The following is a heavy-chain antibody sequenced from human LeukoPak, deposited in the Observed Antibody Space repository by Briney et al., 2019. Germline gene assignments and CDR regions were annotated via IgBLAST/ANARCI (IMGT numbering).Heavy chain of an antibody. D-gene: IGHD3-3*01. J-gene: IGHJ6*02. V-gene: IGHV1-69*13. Sequence: SVKVSCKASGGTFSSYAISWVRQAPGQGLEWMGGIIPIFGTANYAQKFQGRVTITADESTSTAYMELSSLRSEDTAVYYCANARYDFWSGYPRYYYYYGMDVWGQGTTVTVSS. CDR3: ANARYDFWSGYPRYYYYYGMDV. CDR1: GGTFSSYA. CDR2: IIPIFGTA.